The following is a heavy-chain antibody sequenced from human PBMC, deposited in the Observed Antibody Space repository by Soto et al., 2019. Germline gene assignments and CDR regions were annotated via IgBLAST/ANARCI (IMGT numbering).Heavy chain of an antibody. CDR2: ISSSSSTI. CDR3: ARRYSSGWYKDYYYGMDV. CDR1: GFTFSSYS. V-gene: IGHV3-48*02. Sequence: GGSLILACAAHGFTFSSYSMKWVRQAPGKGLEWVSYISSSSSTIYYADSVKGRFTISRDNAKNSLYLQMNSLRDEDTAVYYCARRYSSGWYKDYYYGMDVWGQGT. D-gene: IGHD6-19*01. J-gene: IGHJ6*02.